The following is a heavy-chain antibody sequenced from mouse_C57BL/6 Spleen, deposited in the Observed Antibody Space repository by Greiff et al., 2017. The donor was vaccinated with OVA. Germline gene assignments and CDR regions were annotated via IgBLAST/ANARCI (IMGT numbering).Heavy chain of an antibody. D-gene: IGHD1-1*01. CDR3: ARDYGSSVWYFDV. J-gene: IGHJ1*03. CDR2: ISPRDGST. Sequence: VQLQQSGPELVKPGASVKLSCKASGYTFTSYDINWVKQRPWQGLAWIGCISPRDGSTKYNEKFKGKATLTVDTSSSTAYMELHSLTSEDSAVYFCARDYGSSVWYFDVWGTGTTVTVSS. CDR1: GYTFTSYD. V-gene: IGHV1-85*01.